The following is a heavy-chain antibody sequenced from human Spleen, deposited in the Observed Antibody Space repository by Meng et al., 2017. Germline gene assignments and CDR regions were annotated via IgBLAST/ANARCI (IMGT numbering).Heavy chain of an antibody. Sequence: QVQLQQWGAGLLKPSGTLSLTCVVSGGSFSDYYWSWIRQPPGKGLEWIGEINHSGSTNYNPFLESRATISVDTSQNNLSLKLSSVTAADSAVYYCARGPTTMAHDFDYWGQGTLVTVSS. CDR1: GGSFSDYY. V-gene: IGHV4-34*01. CDR2: INHSGST. J-gene: IGHJ4*02. D-gene: IGHD4-11*01. CDR3: ARGPTTMAHDFDY.